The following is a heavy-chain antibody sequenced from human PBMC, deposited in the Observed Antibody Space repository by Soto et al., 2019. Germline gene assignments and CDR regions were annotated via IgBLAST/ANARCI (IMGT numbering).Heavy chain of an antibody. Sequence: EVQLVESGGGLVQPGGSLRLSCAASGLTFSSYSMNWVRQAPGKGLEWVSYISSSSTIYYADSVKGRFTISRDNAKNSMYLQMNSLRDEDTAVYYCARETWLLYYYYYGMDVWGQGTTVTVSS. CDR2: ISSSSTI. D-gene: IGHD3-22*01. J-gene: IGHJ6*02. CDR1: GLTFSSYS. CDR3: ARETWLLYYYYYGMDV. V-gene: IGHV3-48*02.